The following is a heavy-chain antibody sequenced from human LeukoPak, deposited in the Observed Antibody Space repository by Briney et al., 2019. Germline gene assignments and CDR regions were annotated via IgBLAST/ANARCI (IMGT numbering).Heavy chain of an antibody. V-gene: IGHV3-23*01. CDR2: ISGSGGST. D-gene: IGHD3-9*01. J-gene: IGHJ6*02. CDR3: AKGRPAYDILTGYQNYYYYGMDV. CDR1: GFTFSSYA. Sequence: GGSLRLSCAASGFTFSSYAMSWVRQAPGKGLEWVSAISGSGGSTYYADSVKGRFTISRDNSKNTLYLQMNSLRAEDTAVYYCAKGRPAYDILTGYQNYYYYGMDVWGQGTTVTVSS.